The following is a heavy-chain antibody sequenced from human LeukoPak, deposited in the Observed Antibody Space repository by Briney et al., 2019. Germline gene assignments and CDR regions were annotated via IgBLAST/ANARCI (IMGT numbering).Heavy chain of an antibody. CDR1: GFTFTTYG. D-gene: IGHD5-18*01. CDR2: ISSSSIYI. J-gene: IGHJ4*02. Sequence: PGGSLRLSCAASGFTFTTYGFNWVRQAPGKGLEWVSSISSSSIYIYYADSVKGRFTISRDNAKNSLYLQMNSLRAEDTAVYYCARGADNYGYIFDYWGQGTLVTVSS. V-gene: IGHV3-21*01. CDR3: ARGADNYGYIFDY.